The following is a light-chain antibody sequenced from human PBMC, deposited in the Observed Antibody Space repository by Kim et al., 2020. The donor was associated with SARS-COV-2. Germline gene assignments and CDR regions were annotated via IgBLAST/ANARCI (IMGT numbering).Light chain of an antibody. CDR2: GAS. CDR1: QNINSH. V-gene: IGKV3-15*01. J-gene: IGKJ4*01. CDR3: QQYIHCPLT. Sequence: EIVMTQSPSTLSVSAGERATLSCRASQNINSHLAWYQQKPGQAPRLLIYGASARATGIPARFSGSGSGTDFTLTFTSLQSEDFAVYYCQQYIHCPLTFGGGTKVDIK.